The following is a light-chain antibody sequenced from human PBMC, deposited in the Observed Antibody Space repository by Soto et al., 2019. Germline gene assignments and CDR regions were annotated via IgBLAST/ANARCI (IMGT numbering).Light chain of an antibody. Sequence: DIQMTQSPSSLFASVGDRVTITCQASQDIRNFLNWYQQKPGKAPELLIFDASNLQAGVPSRFSGRGSGTHFIFTISSLQPADSGTYYCQQYDDLPITFGQGTRLEIK. V-gene: IGKV1-33*01. CDR2: DAS. J-gene: IGKJ5*01. CDR1: QDIRNF. CDR3: QQYDDLPIT.